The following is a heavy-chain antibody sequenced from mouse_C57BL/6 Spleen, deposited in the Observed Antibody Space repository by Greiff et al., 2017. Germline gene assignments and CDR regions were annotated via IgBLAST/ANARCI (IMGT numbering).Heavy chain of an antibody. D-gene: IGHD1-3*01. CDR1: GFTFSDYY. J-gene: IGHJ2*01. CDR2: ISNGGGST. Sequence: EVQLQESGGGLVQPGGSLKLSCAASGFTFSDYYMYWVRQTPEKRLEWVAYISNGGGSTYYPDTVKGRFTISRDNAKNTLYLQMSRLKSEDTAMYYCARQDLNSYYFDYWGQGTTLTVSS. CDR3: ARQDLNSYYFDY. V-gene: IGHV5-12*01.